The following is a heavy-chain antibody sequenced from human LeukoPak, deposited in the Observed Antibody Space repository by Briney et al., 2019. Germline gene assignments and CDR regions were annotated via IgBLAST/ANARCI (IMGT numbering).Heavy chain of an antibody. CDR2: INHSGST. CDR1: GGSFSGYY. CDR3: ARGEWTYGYFDY. D-gene: IGHD3-3*01. J-gene: IGHJ4*02. Sequence: PSETLSLTCAVYGGSFSGYYWSWIRQPPGKGLEWIGEINHSGSTNYNPSLKSRVTISVDTSKNQFSLKLSSVTAADTAVYYCARGEWTYGYFDYWGQGTLVTVSS. V-gene: IGHV4-34*01.